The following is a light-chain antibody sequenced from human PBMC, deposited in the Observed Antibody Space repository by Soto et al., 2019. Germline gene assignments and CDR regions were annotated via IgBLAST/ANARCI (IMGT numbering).Light chain of an antibody. CDR3: QQYTSSLIT. Sequence: HSPGTLSLSPGERTTLSCRASQTISSNYLAWYQQKPGQAPRLLIYGASGRATGIPDRFSGSGSGTDFTLTISRLEPEDFAVYYCQQYTSSLITLGQGTRLEI. J-gene: IGKJ5*01. CDR2: GAS. CDR1: QTISSNY. V-gene: IGKV3-20*01.